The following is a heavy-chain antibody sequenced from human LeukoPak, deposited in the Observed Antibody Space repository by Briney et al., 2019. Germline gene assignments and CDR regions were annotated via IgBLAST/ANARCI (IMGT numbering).Heavy chain of an antibody. J-gene: IGHJ4*02. V-gene: IGHV1-2*02. D-gene: IGHD6-19*01. CDR1: GHTFTGYY. Sequence: ASVKVSCKASGHTFTGYYMHWVRQAPGQGLEWMGWINPNSGGTNYAQKFQGRVTMTRDTSISTAYMELSRLRSDDTAVYYCASTIGSGWSYFDYWGQGTLVTVSS. CDR2: INPNSGGT. CDR3: ASTIGSGWSYFDY.